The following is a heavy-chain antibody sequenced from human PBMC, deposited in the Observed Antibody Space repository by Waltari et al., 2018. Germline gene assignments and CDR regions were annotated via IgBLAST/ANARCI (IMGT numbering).Heavy chain of an antibody. CDR1: GGSISSSSYY. D-gene: IGHD2-15*01. CDR2: IYYSGST. CDR3: ARAPGGTLVSYFDY. J-gene: IGHJ4*02. Sequence: QLQLQESGPGLVKPSETLSLTCTVSGGSISSSSYYWGWIRQPPGKGLEWIGSIYYSGSTYYNPSLKSRVTISVDTSKNQFSLKLSSVTAADTAVYYCARAPGGTLVSYFDYWGQGTLVTVSS. V-gene: IGHV4-39*01.